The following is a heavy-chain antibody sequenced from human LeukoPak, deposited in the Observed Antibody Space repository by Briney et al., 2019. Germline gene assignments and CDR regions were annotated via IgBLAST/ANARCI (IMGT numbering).Heavy chain of an antibody. CDR2: THISGST. Sequence: SETLSLTCTVSGGSITSYYWSWIRQPAGKGLEWIGRTHISGSTNYNPSLKSRVTMSVDTSKNQFSLRLTSVTAADTAVYYCARDWPGTIITGHLYFDYWGQGTLVTVSS. J-gene: IGHJ4*02. D-gene: IGHD3-22*01. V-gene: IGHV4-4*07. CDR1: GGSITSYY. CDR3: ARDWPGTIITGHLYFDY.